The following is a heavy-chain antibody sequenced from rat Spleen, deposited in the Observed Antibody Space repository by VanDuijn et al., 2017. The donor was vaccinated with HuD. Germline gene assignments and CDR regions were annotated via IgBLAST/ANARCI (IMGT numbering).Heavy chain of an antibody. D-gene: IGHD1-2*01. V-gene: IGHV5-22*01. CDR1: GFTFSDYY. Sequence: EVQLVESGGGLVQPGRSLKLSCAASGFTFSDYYMAWVRQAPKKGLEWVASISYEGSSTYYGDSVKGRFTISRDNAKSTLYLQMNNLRSEDTATYYCIRAGSSYINWFAYWGQGTLVTVSS. CDR2: ISYEGSST. CDR3: IRAGSSYINWFAY. J-gene: IGHJ3*01.